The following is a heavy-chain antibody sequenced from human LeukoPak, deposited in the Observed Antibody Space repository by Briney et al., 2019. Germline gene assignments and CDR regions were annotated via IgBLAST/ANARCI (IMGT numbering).Heavy chain of an antibody. Sequence: GGSLRLSCAASGFTFSSYAMSWVRQAPGKGLEWVSAISGSGGSTYYADSVKGRFTISRDNSKNTLYLQMNSLRAEDTAVYYCAKHAYASITGTSQHFDYWGQGTLVTVSS. CDR1: GFTFSSYA. CDR3: AKHAYASITGTSQHFDY. CDR2: ISGSGGST. V-gene: IGHV3-23*01. D-gene: IGHD1-7*01. J-gene: IGHJ4*02.